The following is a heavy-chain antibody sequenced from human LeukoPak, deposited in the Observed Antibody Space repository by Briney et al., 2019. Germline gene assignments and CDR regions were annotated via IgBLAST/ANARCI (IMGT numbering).Heavy chain of an antibody. Sequence: GGSLRLSCAASGFTFSWYGMHWVRQAPGKGLEWVAVISYDGSNKYYADSVKGRFTISRDNSKNTLYLQMNSLRVEDTAVYYCARGSPVDYWGQGTLVTVSS. V-gene: IGHV3-30*03. CDR1: GFTFSWYG. J-gene: IGHJ4*02. CDR2: ISYDGSNK. CDR3: ARGSPVDY.